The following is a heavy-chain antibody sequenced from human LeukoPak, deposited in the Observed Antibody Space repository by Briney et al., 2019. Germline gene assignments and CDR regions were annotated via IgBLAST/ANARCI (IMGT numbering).Heavy chain of an antibody. CDR3: ARCQYSSSPDF. Sequence: GSLRLSCAASGFTFIDYSMSWIRQAPGKGLEWVSYISPTSDYTSYADSVKGRFTIFRDNAKNSLFLQMNSLRVEDTAVYYCARCQYSSSPDFWGQGTLVTVSS. V-gene: IGHV3-11*03. CDR2: ISPTSDYT. CDR1: GFTFIDYS. D-gene: IGHD6-13*01. J-gene: IGHJ4*02.